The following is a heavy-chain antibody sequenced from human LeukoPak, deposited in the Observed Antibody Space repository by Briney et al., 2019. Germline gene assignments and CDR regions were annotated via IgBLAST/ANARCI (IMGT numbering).Heavy chain of an antibody. V-gene: IGHV1-2*06. CDR3: ARDYDFWSGQDY. Sequence: ASVKVSCKASGYTFTGYYMHWVRQAPGQGLERMGRINPNSGGTNYAQKFQGRVTMTRDTSISTAYMELSRLRSDDTAVYYCARDYDFWSGQDYWGQGTLVTVSS. CDR1: GYTFTGYY. J-gene: IGHJ4*02. CDR2: INPNSGGT. D-gene: IGHD3-3*01.